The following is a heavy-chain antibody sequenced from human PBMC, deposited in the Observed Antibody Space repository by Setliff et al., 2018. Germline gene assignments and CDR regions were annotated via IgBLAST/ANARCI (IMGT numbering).Heavy chain of an antibody. D-gene: IGHD3-3*01. V-gene: IGHV4-61*09. J-gene: IGHJ4*02. CDR3: TRLYYTSRALYFDI. CDR1: GASIRQTSYF. Sequence: SETLSLTCAVSGASIRQTSYFWTWVRQPAGKGLEWIGHIYITGNPNVNPSLKSRVAMSLDNSGNQFSLNLQSVTAADTAVYYCTRLYYTSRALYFDIWGQGPLVTVSS. CDR2: IYITGNP.